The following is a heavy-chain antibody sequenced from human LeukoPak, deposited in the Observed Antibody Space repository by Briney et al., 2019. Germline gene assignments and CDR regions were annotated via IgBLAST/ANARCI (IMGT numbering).Heavy chain of an antibody. CDR3: ARVGAAAQVVY. V-gene: IGHV3-53*01. J-gene: IGHJ4*02. Sequence: GGSLRLSCAASGFTVSSNYMSWVRQAPGKGLEWVSVIYSGGSTYYADSVKGRFTISRDNSKNTLYLQMNSLRAEDTAVYYCARVGAAAQVVYWGQGTLVTVSS. CDR2: IYSGGST. CDR1: GFTVSSNY. D-gene: IGHD6-13*01.